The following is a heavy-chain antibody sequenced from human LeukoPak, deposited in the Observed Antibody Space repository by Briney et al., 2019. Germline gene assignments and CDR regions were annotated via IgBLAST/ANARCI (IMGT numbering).Heavy chain of an antibody. Sequence: PGGSLRLSCAASGFTFSSYAMSWVRQAPGKGLEWVSAISGSGGSAYYADSVKGRFTISRDNSKNTLYLQMYSLRAEDTAVYYCAKDREFGDYGGGYFDYWGQGTLVTVSS. D-gene: IGHD3-10*01. CDR3: AKDREFGDYGGGYFDY. J-gene: IGHJ4*02. CDR2: ISGSGGSA. CDR1: GFTFSSYA. V-gene: IGHV3-23*01.